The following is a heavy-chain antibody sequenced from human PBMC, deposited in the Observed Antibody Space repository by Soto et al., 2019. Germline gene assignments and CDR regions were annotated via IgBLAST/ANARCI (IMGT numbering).Heavy chain of an antibody. J-gene: IGHJ6*02. Sequence: QVHLVQSGTEVKKPGSSVKVSCKASGGTFSSSGFSWVRQAPGQGLEWMGMIVPSLDTTNYAQKFQARVTITGDEVTRTAYMELRSLRAEYTAVYYCARWPQPRYTADPYAVDVWGQGTRVIVSS. V-gene: IGHV1-69*11. D-gene: IGHD3-16*02. CDR2: IVPSLDTT. CDR3: ARWPQPRYTADPYAVDV. CDR1: GGTFSSSG.